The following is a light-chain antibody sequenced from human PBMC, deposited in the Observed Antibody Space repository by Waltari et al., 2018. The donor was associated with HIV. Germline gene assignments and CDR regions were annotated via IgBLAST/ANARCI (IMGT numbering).Light chain of an antibody. CDR1: SSNIGSNY. CDR3: ATWDDSLNVV. CDR2: RNK. J-gene: IGLJ3*02. V-gene: IGLV1-47*01. Sequence: QSVLTQPPSASGTPGQRVTISCSGSSSNIGSNYVYWYQQLPGTAPKLLFYRNKQRPSGVPDRFSGSKSGTSASLAISGLRSEDEADYYCATWDDSLNVVFGGGTKLTVL.